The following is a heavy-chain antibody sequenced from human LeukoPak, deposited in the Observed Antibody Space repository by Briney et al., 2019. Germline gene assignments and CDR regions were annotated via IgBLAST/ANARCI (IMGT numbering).Heavy chain of an antibody. J-gene: IGHJ5*02. CDR1: GGSISSGGYC. CDR3: ARWARGVPAARKFDP. V-gene: IGHV4-31*03. CDR2: IYYSGST. D-gene: IGHD2-2*01. Sequence: SETLSLTCTVSGGSISSGGYCWSWIRQHPGKGLEWIGYIYYSGSTYYNPSLKSRVTISVDTSKNQFSLKLSSVTAADTAVYYCARWARGVPAARKFDPWGQGTLVTVSS.